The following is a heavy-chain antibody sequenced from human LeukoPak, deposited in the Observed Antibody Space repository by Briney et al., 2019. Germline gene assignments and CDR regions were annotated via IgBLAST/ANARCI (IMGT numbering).Heavy chain of an antibody. J-gene: IGHJ4*02. V-gene: IGHV1-69*01. CDR3: ARRPPRGYSGYDGVPEFDY. D-gene: IGHD5-12*01. CDR2: IIPIFGTA. CDR1: GFTFSSYA. Sequence: GGSLRLSCAASGFTFSSYAISWVRQAPGQGLEWMGGIIPIFGTANYAQKFQGRVTITADESTSTAYMELSSLRSEDTAVYYCARRPPRGYSGYDGVPEFDYWGQGTLVTVSS.